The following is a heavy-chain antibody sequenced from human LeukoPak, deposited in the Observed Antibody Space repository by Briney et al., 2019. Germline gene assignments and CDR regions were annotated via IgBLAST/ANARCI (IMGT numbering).Heavy chain of an antibody. J-gene: IGHJ1*01. V-gene: IGHV3-30*03. CDR1: GFTFSSYG. Sequence: PGRSLRLSCAASGFTFSSYGMHWVRQAPGKGLEWVAVISYDGSNKYYADSVKGRFTISRDNSKNTLYLQMNSLRAEDTAVYYCARVGYCSSTSCYTGPFQHWGQGTLVTVSS. CDR3: ARVGYCSSTSCYTGPFQH. CDR2: ISYDGSNK. D-gene: IGHD2-2*02.